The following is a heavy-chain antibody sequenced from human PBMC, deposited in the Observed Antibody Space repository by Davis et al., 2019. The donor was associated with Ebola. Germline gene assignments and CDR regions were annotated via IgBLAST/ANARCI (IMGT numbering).Heavy chain of an antibody. J-gene: IGHJ6*02. V-gene: IGHV5-51*01. CDR2: IYPADSDT. D-gene: IGHD3-9*01. Sequence: GESLKISCQASGFTFMNYWISWVRQMPGKGPEWMGIIYPADSDTRYSPSFQGQVTISADKSINTAYLQWNSLKASDTAIYYCARAILTGYYNYDDGMSLWGQGTTVTVSS. CDR1: GFTFMNYW. CDR3: ARAILTGYYNYDDGMSL.